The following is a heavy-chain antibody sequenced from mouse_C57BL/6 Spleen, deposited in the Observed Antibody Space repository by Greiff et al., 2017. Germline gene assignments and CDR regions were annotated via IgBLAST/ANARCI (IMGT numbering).Heavy chain of an antibody. CDR2: IRSKSNNYAT. Sequence: EVKVVESGGGLVQPKGSLKLSCAASGFSFNTYAMNWVRQAPGKGLEWVARIRSKSNNYATYYADSVKDRFTISRDDSESMLYLQMNNLKTEDTAMYYCVRPPDYYGSSPWFAYWGQGTLVTVSA. J-gene: IGHJ3*01. CDR3: VRPPDYYGSSPWFAY. CDR1: GFSFNTYA. D-gene: IGHD1-1*01. V-gene: IGHV10-1*01.